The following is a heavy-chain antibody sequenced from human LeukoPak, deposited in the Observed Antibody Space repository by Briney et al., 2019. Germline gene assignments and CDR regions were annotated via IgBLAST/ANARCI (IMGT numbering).Heavy chain of an antibody. CDR1: GFTFDDYG. Sequence: PGGSLRLSCAASGFTFDDYGVSWVRQGPGKGLEWVSYISRSSSYIYYADSVKGRFTNSSGNAKNSLYLQMNSLRADDTAVYYCARVLGSSCYLRGACDIWGQGTMVSVS. D-gene: IGHD2-2*01. J-gene: IGHJ3*02. CDR3: ARVLGSSCYLRGACDI. CDR2: ISRSSSYI. V-gene: IGHV3-21*01.